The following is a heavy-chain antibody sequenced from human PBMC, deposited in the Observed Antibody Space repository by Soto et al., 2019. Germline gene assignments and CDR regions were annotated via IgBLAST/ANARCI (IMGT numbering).Heavy chain of an antibody. V-gene: IGHV3-30-3*01. CDR1: GFTFSNYA. CDR3: ARDVNYGDYFSYAFDM. D-gene: IGHD4-17*01. Sequence: QVQLVESGGGVVQPGRSLRLSCAVSGFTFSNYAMHWVRQAPGKGLEWVAVISYDGGSKYYADSVKGRFTISRDNTKNTLYLQMNSLGAEDTAVYYCARDVNYGDYFSYAFDMWGQGTMVTVSA. CDR2: ISYDGGSK. J-gene: IGHJ3*02.